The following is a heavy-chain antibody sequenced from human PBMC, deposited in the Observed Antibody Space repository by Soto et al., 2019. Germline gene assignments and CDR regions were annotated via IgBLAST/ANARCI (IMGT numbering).Heavy chain of an antibody. V-gene: IGHV3-20*01. J-gene: IGHJ3*02. CDR3: ARSTVTTLDDAFDI. CDR2: INWNGGST. Sequence: EVQLVECGGGVVRPGGSLRLSCAASGFTFDDYGMSWVRQAPGKGLEWVSGINWNGGSTGYADSVKGRFTISRDNAKNSLYLQMNSLRAEDTALYHCARSTVTTLDDAFDIWGQGTMVTVSS. D-gene: IGHD4-17*01. CDR1: GFTFDDYG.